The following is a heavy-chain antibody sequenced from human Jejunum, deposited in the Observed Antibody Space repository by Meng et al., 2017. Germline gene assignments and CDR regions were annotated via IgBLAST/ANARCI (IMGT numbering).Heavy chain of an antibody. J-gene: IGHJ4*02. CDR3: ARGTTLVRGIIYDY. Sequence: SETLSLTCTVSGGSISNYYWNWIRQPAGKGLEWIGRIHASGITDYTPSLKSRITMSVDTSKNQVSLNLKSVTAADTAVYYCARGTTLVRGIIYDYWGQGTLVTVSS. V-gene: IGHV4-4*07. CDR2: IHASGIT. D-gene: IGHD3-10*01. CDR1: GGSISNYY.